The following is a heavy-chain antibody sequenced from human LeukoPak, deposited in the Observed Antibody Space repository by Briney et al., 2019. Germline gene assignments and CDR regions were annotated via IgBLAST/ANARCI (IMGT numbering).Heavy chain of an antibody. V-gene: IGHV4-38-2*02. CDR1: GYSINSGYC. J-gene: IGHJ4*02. CDR3: AGVALHTGNDY. CDR2: IYHSGST. Sequence: SETLSLTCTVSGYSINSGYCWGWIRQPPGKGLEWLGTIYHSGSTYYNPSLKSRVTISVDTSKKQFSLMLSSVTAADTAVYYCAGVALHTGNDYWGQGTLVIVSS. D-gene: IGHD7-27*01.